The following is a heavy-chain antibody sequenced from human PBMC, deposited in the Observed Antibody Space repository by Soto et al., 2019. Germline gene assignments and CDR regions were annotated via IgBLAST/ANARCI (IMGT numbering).Heavy chain of an antibody. Sequence: TLSLTCTVSGCSITREGFHWRWIRPDPGEGLDCIGYIFYSGSTYYNPPLKSRVTISVDTSKNQFSLKLSSVTAADTAVYYCASLGSGYDPRGLYYYYGMDAWGQRTTVTVSS. CDR3: ASLGSGYDPRGLYYYYGMDA. CDR2: IFYSGST. D-gene: IGHD5-12*01. J-gene: IGHJ6*02. V-gene: IGHV4-31*03. CDR1: GCSITREGFH.